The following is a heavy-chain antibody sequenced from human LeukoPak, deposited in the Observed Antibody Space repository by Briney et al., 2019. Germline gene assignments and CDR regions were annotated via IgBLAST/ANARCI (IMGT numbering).Heavy chain of an antibody. D-gene: IGHD3-3*01. CDR2: IYYSGST. J-gene: IGHJ5*02. Sequence: SETLSLTCTVSGGSISSGGYCWSWIRQHPGKGLEWIGYIYYSGSTYYNPSLKSRVTISVDTSKNQFSLKLSSVTAADTAVYYCARSPITIFGVVIVASNWFDPWGEGTLVTVSS. V-gene: IGHV4-31*03. CDR3: ARSPITIFGVVIVASNWFDP. CDR1: GGSISSGGYC.